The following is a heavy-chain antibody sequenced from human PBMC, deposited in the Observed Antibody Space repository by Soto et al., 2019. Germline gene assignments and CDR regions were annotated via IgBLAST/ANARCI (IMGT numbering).Heavy chain of an antibody. CDR3: AHKGPEDCPLDY. CDR2: IYWDDSK. D-gene: IGHD2-21*02. Sequence: QITLKESGPTLVRPTQTLTLTCAFSGFSLSTSGVGVGWIRQPPGKALEWLAVIYWDDSKHYSPSLRSRLTITKDTSKNQVVLTMTNMDPIDTGTYYFAHKGPEDCPLDYWGQGTLVTGSS. J-gene: IGHJ4*02. CDR1: GFSLSTSGVG. V-gene: IGHV2-5*02.